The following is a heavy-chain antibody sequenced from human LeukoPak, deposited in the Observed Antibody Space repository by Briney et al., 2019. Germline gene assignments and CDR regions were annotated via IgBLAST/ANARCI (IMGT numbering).Heavy chain of an antibody. Sequence: SETLSLTCAVYGGSFSSYYWSWIRQPPGKGLEWIGYIYYSGSTNYNPSLKSRVTISVDTSKNQFSLKLSSVTAADTAVYYCARGRYSSGIYYFDYWGQGTLVTVSS. J-gene: IGHJ4*02. CDR1: GGSFSSYY. V-gene: IGHV4-59*01. D-gene: IGHD6-19*01. CDR3: ARGRYSSGIYYFDY. CDR2: IYYSGST.